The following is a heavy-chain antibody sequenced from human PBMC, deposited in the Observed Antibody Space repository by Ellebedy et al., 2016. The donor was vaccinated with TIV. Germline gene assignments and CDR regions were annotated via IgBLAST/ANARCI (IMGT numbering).Heavy chain of an antibody. J-gene: IGHJ4*02. Sequence: PGGSLRLSCKGSKYSFTNYWISWVRQAPGKGLEWVANIKQDGSEKYYVDSVKGRFTISRDNAKNSLYLQMNSLSAEDTAVYYCARGPQYSSGWYEYYFDYWGQGTLVTVSS. CDR3: ARGPQYSSGWYEYYFDY. CDR1: KYSFTNYW. D-gene: IGHD6-19*01. CDR2: IKQDGSEK. V-gene: IGHV3-7*01.